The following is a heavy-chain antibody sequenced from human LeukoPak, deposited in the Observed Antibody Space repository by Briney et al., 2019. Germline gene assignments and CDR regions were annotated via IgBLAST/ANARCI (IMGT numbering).Heavy chain of an antibody. CDR1: VGSFSGYY. D-gene: IGHD3-9*01. J-gene: IGHJ4*02. Sequence: SETLSLTCAVYVGSFSGYYWSWIRQPPGKGLGWIGEINHSGSTNYNPSLKSRVTISVDTSKNQFSLKRSSVTAADTAVYYCARGPYYDILTGYYSGGDQPFDYWGQGTLVTVSS. CDR3: ARGPYYDILTGYYSGGDQPFDY. V-gene: IGHV4-34*01. CDR2: INHSGST.